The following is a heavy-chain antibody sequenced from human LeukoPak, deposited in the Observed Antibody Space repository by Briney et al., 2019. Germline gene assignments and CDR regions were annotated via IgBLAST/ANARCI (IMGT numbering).Heavy chain of an antibody. V-gene: IGHV4-34*01. D-gene: IGHD3-22*01. J-gene: IGHJ4*02. CDR3: ARAQVVVITLFDY. CDR2: INHSGST. Sequence: SETLSLTCAVYGGSFSGYYWSWIRQPPGKGLEWIGEINHSGSTNYNPSLKSRVTISVDTSKNQFSLKLSSVTAADTAVYYCARAQVVVITLFDYWGQGTLVTVSS. CDR1: GGSFSGYY.